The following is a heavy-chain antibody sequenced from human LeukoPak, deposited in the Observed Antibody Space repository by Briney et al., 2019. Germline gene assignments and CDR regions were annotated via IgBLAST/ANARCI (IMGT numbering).Heavy chain of an antibody. D-gene: IGHD3-16*01. CDR3: ARMVDWGSPIGY. CDR2: IYYSGST. J-gene: IGHJ4*02. CDR1: SGSISSYY. Sequence: KPSETLSLTCTVSSGSISSYYWSWIRQPPGKGLEWIGSIYYSGSTNYNPSLRSRVTISVDTSKNQFSLKLNSVTDADTAVYYCARMVDWGSPIGYWGQGTLVTVSS. V-gene: IGHV4-59*01.